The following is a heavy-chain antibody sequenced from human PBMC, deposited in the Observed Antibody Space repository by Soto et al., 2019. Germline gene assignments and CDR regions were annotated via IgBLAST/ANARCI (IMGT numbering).Heavy chain of an antibody. V-gene: IGHV3-21*01. Sequence: EVQLVESGGGLVKPGGSLRLSCAASGFTFSSYSMNWVRQAPGKGLEWVSSISSSSSYIYYADSVKGRFTISRDNAKNSLYLQMNSLRAEDTAVYYCARESALGEVSLAPFDYWGQGTLVTVSS. CDR3: ARESALGEVSLAPFDY. CDR2: ISSSSSYI. CDR1: GFTFSSYS. J-gene: IGHJ4*02. D-gene: IGHD3-16*02.